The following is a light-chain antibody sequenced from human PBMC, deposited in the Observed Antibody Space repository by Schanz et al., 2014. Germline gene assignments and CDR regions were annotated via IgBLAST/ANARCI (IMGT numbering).Light chain of an antibody. J-gene: IGKJ4*01. Sequence: DIVMTQSPDSLAVSLGERATINCKSSESIFYSSNNENCLAWYQHKPGQPPKLLISWASTRESGVPDRFSGSGSGTDFTLTISSLQAEDVAVYYCLQHYGNPTFGGGTKVDVK. CDR2: WAS. CDR1: ESIFYSSNNENC. CDR3: LQHYGNPT. V-gene: IGKV4-1*01.